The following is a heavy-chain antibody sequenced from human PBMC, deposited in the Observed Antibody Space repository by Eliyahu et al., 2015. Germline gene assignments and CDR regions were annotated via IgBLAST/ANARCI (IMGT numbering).Heavy chain of an antibody. CDR3: VIRHPFYGVDSVVDR. J-gene: IGHJ5*02. CDR2: FDPEVGET. D-gene: IGHD2-21*02. Sequence: QVQVEQSGAXVKKPGAXVKVSCTVSGYTLSELAIHWVRHAXGKGLEWMGGFDPEVGETIYAQKFQGRVTMTEDRSVESAYMALNDLRSEDTAIYFCVIRHPFYGVDSVVDRWGQGTLVTVSS. V-gene: IGHV1-24*01. CDR1: GYTLSELA.